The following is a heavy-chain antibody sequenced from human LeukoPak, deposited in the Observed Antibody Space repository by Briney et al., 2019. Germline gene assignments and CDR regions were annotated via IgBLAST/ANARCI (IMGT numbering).Heavy chain of an antibody. J-gene: IGHJ4*02. CDR1: GASLTIYY. CDR3: ATGDHSFDN. Sequence: PSETLSLTCSVSGASLTIYYWNWIRQPGGKGLEWIGRYASGTTAHNPSLKSQFTMSIDTSKNQISMKLTSVTAADTAVYYCATGDHSFDNWGQGILVTVTP. D-gene: IGHD7-27*01. V-gene: IGHV4-4*07. CDR2: YASGTT.